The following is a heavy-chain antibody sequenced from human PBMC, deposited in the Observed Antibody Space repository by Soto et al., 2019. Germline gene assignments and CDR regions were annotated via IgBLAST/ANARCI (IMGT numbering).Heavy chain of an antibody. D-gene: IGHD6-13*01. Sequence: EVQLLESGGGLVQPGGSLRLSCAASGFTFSSYAMSWVRQAPGKGLEWVSAISGSGGSTYYADSVKGRFTISRDNSKNPLYLQMNSLRAEDTAVYYCARATNSSSWYVEWFDPWGQGTLVTVSS. CDR2: ISGSGGST. V-gene: IGHV3-23*01. J-gene: IGHJ5*02. CDR3: ARATNSSSWYVEWFDP. CDR1: GFTFSSYA.